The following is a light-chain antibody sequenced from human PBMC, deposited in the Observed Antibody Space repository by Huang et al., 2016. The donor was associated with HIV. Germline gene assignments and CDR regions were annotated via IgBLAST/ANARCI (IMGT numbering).Light chain of an antibody. CDR2: SAS. J-gene: IGKJ5*01. V-gene: IGKV1-39*01. CDR3: QQSYSALSS. CDR1: QSISTY. Sequence: IQMTQSPTSLSASVGDRVSIACRASQSISTYLNLYQQKPGKAPKLLISSASALHSGGPSGFSGSGSGTDFTLTIRGLQLDDFATYYCQQSYSALSSFGPGTRL.